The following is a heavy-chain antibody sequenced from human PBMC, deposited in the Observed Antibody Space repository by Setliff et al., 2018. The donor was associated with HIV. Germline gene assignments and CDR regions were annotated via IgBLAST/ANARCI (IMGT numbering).Heavy chain of an antibody. Sequence: KPSETLSLTCTVSGGSISSGDYYWTWIRQPPGKGLEWIGYIYNSGSTYYEPSLRGRVTISIDRSKNQFSLKLNSVTAADTAVYYCARESPSSSWFYFDFWGQGTLVTVSS. CDR1: GGSISSGDYY. CDR3: ARESPSSSWFYFDF. V-gene: IGHV4-30-4*08. D-gene: IGHD6-13*01. CDR2: IYNSGST. J-gene: IGHJ4*02.